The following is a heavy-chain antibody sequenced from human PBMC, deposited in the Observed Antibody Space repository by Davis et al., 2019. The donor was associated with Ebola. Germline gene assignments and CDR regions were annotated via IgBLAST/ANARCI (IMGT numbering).Heavy chain of an antibody. CDR1: GFTFSDYY. D-gene: IGHD6-19*01. Sequence: GESLKLSCAASGFTFSDYYMSWIRQAPGKGLEWVSYISNGGSMIYDADSVKGRFPISRDNAKTSLSLQMNSLRVDDTAVYYCARVALGYSSGWHGDHWGQGVLVTVS. V-gene: IGHV3-11*01. CDR3: ARVALGYSSGWHGDH. J-gene: IGHJ4*02. CDR2: ISNGGSMI.